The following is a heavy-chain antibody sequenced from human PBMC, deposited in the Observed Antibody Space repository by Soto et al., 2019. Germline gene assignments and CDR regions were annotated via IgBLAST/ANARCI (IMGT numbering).Heavy chain of an antibody. CDR3: ARLDVGSGYEIDY. CDR2: IYYSGST. D-gene: IGHD5-12*01. J-gene: IGHJ4*02. Sequence: SETLSLTCTVSGGSISSSSYYWGWIRQPPGKGLEWIGSIYYSGSTYYNPSLKSRVTISVDTSKNQFSLKLSSVTAADTAVYYCARLDVGSGYEIDYWGQGTLVTVSS. CDR1: GGSISSSSYY. V-gene: IGHV4-39*01.